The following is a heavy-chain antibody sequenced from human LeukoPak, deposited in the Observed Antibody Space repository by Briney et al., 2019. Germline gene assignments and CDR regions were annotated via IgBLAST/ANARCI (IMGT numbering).Heavy chain of an antibody. CDR3: VRDKRSSSSLDY. J-gene: IGHJ4*02. V-gene: IGHV4-39*07. Sequence: SETLSLTCTVSSGSISISGYYWGWIRQSPGKGLEWIGSIYYSGSTYYNPSLKSRVTISVDTSKNQFSLRLISVTAADSALYYCVRDKRSSSSLDYWGQGTLVPVSS. CDR2: IYYSGST. D-gene: IGHD6-6*01. CDR1: SGSISISGYY.